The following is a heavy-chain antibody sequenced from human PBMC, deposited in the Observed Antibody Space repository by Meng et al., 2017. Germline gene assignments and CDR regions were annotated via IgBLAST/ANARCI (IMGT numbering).Heavy chain of an antibody. CDR1: GGTFSSYA. Sequence: QGQLVPAGAEGNKPGSSVKVSCKASGGTFSSYAISWVRQAPGQGLEWMGGIIPIFGTANYAQKFQGRVTITADKSTSTAYMELSSLRSEDTAVYYCARGVGYGGNSLYFDYWGQGTLVTVSS. CDR2: IIPIFGTA. J-gene: IGHJ4*02. V-gene: IGHV1-69*06. D-gene: IGHD4-23*01. CDR3: ARGVGYGGNSLYFDY.